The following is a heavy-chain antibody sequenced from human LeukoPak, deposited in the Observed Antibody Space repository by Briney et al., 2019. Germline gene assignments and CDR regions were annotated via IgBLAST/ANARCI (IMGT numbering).Heavy chain of an antibody. CDR1: GFTFSGYD. V-gene: IGHV3-33*01. Sequence: GGSLRLSCAASGFTFSGYDMHWVRQAPGKGLEWVAVIWYDGSNKYYADSVKGRFTISRDNSKNTLDLQMNSLRAEDTAVYYCATYTHWVAGDVWGQGTTVTVSS. CDR3: ATYTHWVAGDV. CDR2: IWYDGSNK. D-gene: IGHD3-16*01. J-gene: IGHJ6*02.